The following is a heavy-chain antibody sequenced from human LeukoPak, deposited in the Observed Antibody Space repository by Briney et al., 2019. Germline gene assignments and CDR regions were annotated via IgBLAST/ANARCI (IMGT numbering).Heavy chain of an antibody. V-gene: IGHV1-2*02. Sequence: ASVKVSCKASGYTFTGYYMHWVRQAPGQGLEWMGWINPNSGGTNYAQKFQGRVTMTRDTSISTAYMELSRLRSDDTAVYYCARAGDSSSFYYYYYYMDVWGKGTTVTVSS. D-gene: IGHD6-13*01. CDR3: ARAGDSSSFYYYYYYMDV. J-gene: IGHJ6*03. CDR1: GYTFTGYY. CDR2: INPNSGGT.